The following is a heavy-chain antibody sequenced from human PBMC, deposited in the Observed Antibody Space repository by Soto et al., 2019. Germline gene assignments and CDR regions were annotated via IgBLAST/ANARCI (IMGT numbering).Heavy chain of an antibody. CDR3: ATSVCSGGSCNYFDY. CDR1: GYTLTELS. CDR2: FDPEDGET. J-gene: IGHJ4*02. D-gene: IGHD2-15*01. Sequence: ASVKVSCKVSGYTLTELSMRWVRQAPGKGLEWMGGFDPEDGETIYAQKFQGRVTMTEDTSTDTAYMELSSLRSEDTAVYYCATSVCSGGSCNYFDYWGQGTLVTVSS. V-gene: IGHV1-24*01.